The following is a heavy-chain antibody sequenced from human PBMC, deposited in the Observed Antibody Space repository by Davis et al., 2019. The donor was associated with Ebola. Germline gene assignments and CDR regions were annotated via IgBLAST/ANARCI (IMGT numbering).Heavy chain of an antibody. Sequence: AASVKVSCKASGGTFSSYAISWVRQAPGQGLEWMGGIIPIFGTANYAQKFQGRVTITADESTSTAYMELSSLRSEDTAVYYCAREVYSTFDYWGQGTLVTVSS. J-gene: IGHJ4*02. CDR3: AREVYSTFDY. V-gene: IGHV1-69*13. CDR1: GGTFSSYA. CDR2: IIPIFGTA. D-gene: IGHD6-13*01.